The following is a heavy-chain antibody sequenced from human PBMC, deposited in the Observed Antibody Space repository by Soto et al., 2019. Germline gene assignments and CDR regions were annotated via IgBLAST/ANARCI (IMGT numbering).Heavy chain of an antibody. V-gene: IGHV1-18*01. CDR1: GYTFTSYG. CDR3: ALMITFGGVPGAAFDI. J-gene: IGHJ3*02. D-gene: IGHD3-16*01. CDR2: ISAYNGNT. Sequence: QVQLVQSGAEVKKPGASVKVSCKASGYTFTSYGISWVRQAPGQGLEWMGWISAYNGNTNYAQKLQGRVTMTTDTSTRTAYMELRSLRSDDTAVYYCALMITFGGVPGAAFDIWGQGTMVTVSS.